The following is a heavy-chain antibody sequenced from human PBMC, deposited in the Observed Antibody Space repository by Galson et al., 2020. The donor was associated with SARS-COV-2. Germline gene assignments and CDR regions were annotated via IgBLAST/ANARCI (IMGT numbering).Heavy chain of an antibody. CDR1: GYTLTELS. CDR3: ATDLPYCSGGSCSYYYYYMDV. D-gene: IGHD2-15*01. Sequence: ASVPVSCQVSGYTLTELSMHWVRQAPGKGLEWMGGFDPEDGETIYPQKFQGRVTMTEDTSTDTAYMELSSLRSEDTAVYYCATDLPYCSGGSCSYYYYYMDVWGKGTTVTVSS. V-gene: IGHV1-24*01. J-gene: IGHJ6*03. CDR2: FDPEDGET.